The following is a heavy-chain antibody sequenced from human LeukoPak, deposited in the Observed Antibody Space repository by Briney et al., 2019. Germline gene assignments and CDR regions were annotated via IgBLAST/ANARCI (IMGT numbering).Heavy chain of an antibody. CDR3: ARVSGSWELLWWFDP. D-gene: IGHD1-26*01. V-gene: IGHV1-2*02. CDR1: GYTFTGYY. J-gene: IGHJ5*02. Sequence: GASVKVSCKASGYTFTGYYMHWVRQAPGQGLEWMGWINPNSGGTNYAQKFQGRVTMTRDTSISTAYMELSRLRSDDTAVYYCARVSGSWELLWWFDPWGQGTLVTVSS. CDR2: INPNSGGT.